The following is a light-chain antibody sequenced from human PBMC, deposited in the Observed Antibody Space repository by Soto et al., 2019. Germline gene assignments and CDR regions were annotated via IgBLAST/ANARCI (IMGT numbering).Light chain of an antibody. CDR2: WAS. Sequence: DIVMTQSPDSLAVSLGERATINCKSGQSVLYSSNNKNYLAWYQQKPGQPPRLLIYWASTRESGVPDRFSGSGSGTDFTLTISSLQAEDVAVYYCQQYYSTPPTFGPGTKVHIK. J-gene: IGKJ3*01. CDR3: QQYYSTPPT. CDR1: QSVLYSSNNKNY. V-gene: IGKV4-1*01.